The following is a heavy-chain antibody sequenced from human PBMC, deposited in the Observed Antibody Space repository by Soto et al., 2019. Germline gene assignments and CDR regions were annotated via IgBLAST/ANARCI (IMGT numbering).Heavy chain of an antibody. CDR3: ARSLYSSSSGCDY. CDR1: GGSISSYY. V-gene: IGHV4-59*01. D-gene: IGHD6-6*01. J-gene: IGHJ4*02. CDR2: IYYSGST. Sequence: SETLSLTCTVSGGSISSYYWSWIRQPPGKGLEWIGYIYYSGSTNYNPSLKSRVTISVDTSKNQFSLKLSSVTAADTAVYYCARSLYSSSSGCDYWGQGTLVTV.